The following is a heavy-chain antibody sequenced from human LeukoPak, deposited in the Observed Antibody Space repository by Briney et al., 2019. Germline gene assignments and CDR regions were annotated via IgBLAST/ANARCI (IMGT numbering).Heavy chain of an antibody. V-gene: IGHV3-9*01. CDR1: GFTFDDYA. Sequence: GGSLRLSCAASGFTFDDYAMHWVRQAPGKGLEWVSGISWNSGSIGYADSVKGRFTISRDNSKNTLYLQMNSLRAEDTAVYYCAKDPMIVVVSGGFDPWGQGTLVTVSS. D-gene: IGHD3-22*01. CDR3: AKDPMIVVVSGGFDP. CDR2: ISWNSGSI. J-gene: IGHJ5*02.